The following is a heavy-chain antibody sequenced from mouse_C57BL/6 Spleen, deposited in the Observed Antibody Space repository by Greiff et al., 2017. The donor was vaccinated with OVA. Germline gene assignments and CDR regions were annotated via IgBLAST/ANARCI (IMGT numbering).Heavy chain of an antibody. CDR1: GYTFTSYW. J-gene: IGHJ4*01. Sequence: QVHVKQPGAELVRPGSSVKLSCKASGYTFTSYWMHWVKQRPIQGLEWIGNIDPSDSETHYNQKFKDKATLTVDKSSSTAYMQLSSLTSEDSAVYYCARDGNYVGAMDYWGQGTSVTVSS. CDR2: IDPSDSET. D-gene: IGHD2-1*01. CDR3: ARDGNYVGAMDY. V-gene: IGHV1-52*01.